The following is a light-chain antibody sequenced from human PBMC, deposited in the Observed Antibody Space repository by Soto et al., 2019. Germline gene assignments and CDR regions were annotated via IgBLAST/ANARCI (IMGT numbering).Light chain of an antibody. Sequence: DIQMTQSPPALSASVGDRVTITCRASQNIDSYLNWYQQKPGKAPELLIHDASSLQSAAPSMFSGSGSGTDFSLSISSLQPEDFAVYYCQQSYSSPPTFGQGTKVDIK. CDR1: QNIDSY. CDR3: QQSYSSPPT. J-gene: IGKJ1*01. CDR2: DAS. V-gene: IGKV1-39*01.